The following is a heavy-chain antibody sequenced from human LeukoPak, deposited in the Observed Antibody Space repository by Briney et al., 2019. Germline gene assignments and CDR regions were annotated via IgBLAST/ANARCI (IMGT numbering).Heavy chain of an antibody. CDR2: IRYDGSNK. CDR1: GFTFSSYG. D-gene: IGHD3-3*01. J-gene: IGHJ3*02. CDR3: ARAGPFWSGPYDAFDI. V-gene: IGHV3-30*02. Sequence: GGSLRLSCAASGFTFSSYGMHWVRQAPGKGLEWVAFIRYDGSNKYYADSVKGRFTISRDNSKNTLYLQMNSLRAEDTAVYYCARAGPFWSGPYDAFDIWGQGTMVTVSS.